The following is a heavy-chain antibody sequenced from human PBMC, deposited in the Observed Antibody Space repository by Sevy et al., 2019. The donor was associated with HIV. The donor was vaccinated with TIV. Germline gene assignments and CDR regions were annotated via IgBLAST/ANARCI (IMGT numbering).Heavy chain of an antibody. CDR1: GFTFSSYE. D-gene: IGHD4-17*01. Sequence: GGSLRLSCVASGFTFSSYEMNWVRQAPGKGLEWVSYISNSGTSMYYSDSVKGHFTISRDNARNSLYLQMNSLRAEDTAVYYCARDLPPSATTVAHFDCWGQGTLVTVSS. V-gene: IGHV3-48*03. CDR2: ISNSGTSM. CDR3: ARDLPPSATTVAHFDC. J-gene: IGHJ4*02.